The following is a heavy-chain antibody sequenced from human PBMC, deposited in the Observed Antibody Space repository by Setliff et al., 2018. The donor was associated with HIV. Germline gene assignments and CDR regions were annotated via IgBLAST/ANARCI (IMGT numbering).Heavy chain of an antibody. CDR1: GGTFNTYT. V-gene: IGHV1-69*13. CDR3: ARAVVPTYYDVLTGYVYYMDV. J-gene: IGHJ6*03. Sequence: GASVKVSCKASGGTFNTYTITWVRQAPGQGLEWMGGIIPIFGTTNYAQMFQGRVTMTADESTSTAYMELSSLRSEDTAVYYCARAVVPTYYDVLTGYVYYMDVWGKGTTVTVSS. CDR2: IIPIFGTT. D-gene: IGHD3-9*01.